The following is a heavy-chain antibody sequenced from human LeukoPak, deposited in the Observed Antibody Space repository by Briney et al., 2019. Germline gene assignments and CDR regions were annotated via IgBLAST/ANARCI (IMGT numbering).Heavy chain of an antibody. D-gene: IGHD2/OR15-2a*01. V-gene: IGHV1-69*04. CDR3: AXDLSGPNYYYYGMDV. CDR1: GGTFSSYA. J-gene: IGHJ6*02. CDR2: IIPILGIA. Sequence: SVKVSCKASGGTFSSYAISWVRQAPGQGLEWMGRIIPILGIANYAQKFQGRVTITADKSTSTAYMELSSLRSEDTAVYYCAXDLSGPNYYYYGMDVWGQGTTVTVSS.